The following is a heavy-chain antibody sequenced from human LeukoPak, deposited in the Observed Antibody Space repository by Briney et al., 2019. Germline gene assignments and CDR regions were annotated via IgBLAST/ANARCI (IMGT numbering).Heavy chain of an antibody. CDR3: ATDLLDN. CDR1: GFTFNIFW. CDR2: IKSQTDVGTA. Sequence: GGSLRLSCVASGFTFNIFWMGSVRQAPGKGLEWICCIKSQTDVGTADYAAPVKGRFTISRDDSKPTLFLQMNSLKTEDTAMYYCATDLLDNWGPGTLVTVSS. V-gene: IGHV3-15*01. J-gene: IGHJ4*02.